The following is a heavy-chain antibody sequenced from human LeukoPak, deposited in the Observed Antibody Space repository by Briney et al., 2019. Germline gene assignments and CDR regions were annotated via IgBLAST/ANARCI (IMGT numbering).Heavy chain of an antibody. CDR1: GFTFDDYG. D-gene: IGHD3-10*01. CDR3: ARDFWFGEMTHDGFDI. J-gene: IGHJ3*02. V-gene: IGHV3-20*04. CDR2: INWNGGST. Sequence: GGSLRLSCAASGFTFDDYGMSWVRQAPGKGLEWVSGINWNGGSTGYADSVKGRFTISRDNAKNSLYLQMNSLRAEDTALHYCARDFWFGEMTHDGFDIWGQGTMVTVSS.